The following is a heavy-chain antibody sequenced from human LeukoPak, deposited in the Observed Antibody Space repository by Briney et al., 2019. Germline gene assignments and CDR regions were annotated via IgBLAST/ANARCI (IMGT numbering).Heavy chain of an antibody. CDR1: GFTFSNYA. Sequence: GGSLRLSCAASGFTFSNYAMHWVRQAPGKGLEWVALIWYDGSNKYYADSVKGRFTISRDNSKNTLYLQMNSLRAEDTAVYYCARGGYYDSSGYYSFDYWGQGTLVTVSS. CDR3: ARGGYYDSSGYYSFDY. V-gene: IGHV3-33*01. D-gene: IGHD3-22*01. J-gene: IGHJ4*02. CDR2: IWYDGSNK.